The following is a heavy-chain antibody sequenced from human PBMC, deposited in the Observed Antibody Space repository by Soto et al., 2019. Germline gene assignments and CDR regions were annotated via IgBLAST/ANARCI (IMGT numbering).Heavy chain of an antibody. CDR3: ARARQTMNYDFWSGYYSFDP. J-gene: IGHJ5*02. CDR1: GGSISSSSYY. V-gene: IGHV4-39*01. D-gene: IGHD3-3*01. CDR2: IYYSGST. Sequence: SETLSLTCTVSGGSISSSSYYWGWIRQPPGKGLEWIGSIYYSGSTYYNPSLKSRVTISVDTSKNQFSLKLSSVTAADTAVYYCARARQTMNYDFWSGYYSFDPWGQGTLVT.